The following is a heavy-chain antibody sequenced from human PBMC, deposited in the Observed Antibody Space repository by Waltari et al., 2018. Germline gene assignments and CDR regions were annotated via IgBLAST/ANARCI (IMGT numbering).Heavy chain of an antibody. CDR3: ARDGQDGFNFDY. Sequence: QVQVVASGGGVVRPGRSLRLSRPASGFTFNPHSINWVRQAQGKRLEWVAYIWYDGNNKYYGASVKGRFTISRDNSKNTVSLQMNSLRVEDTAVYYCARDGQDGFNFDYWGQGTLVTVSS. V-gene: IGHV3-33*08. D-gene: IGHD6-25*01. CDR2: IWYDGNNK. J-gene: IGHJ4*02. CDR1: GFTFNPHS.